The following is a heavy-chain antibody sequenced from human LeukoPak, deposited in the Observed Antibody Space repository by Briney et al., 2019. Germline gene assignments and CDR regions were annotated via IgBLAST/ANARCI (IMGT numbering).Heavy chain of an antibody. CDR1: GFTVSSNY. D-gene: IGHD4-17*01. V-gene: IGHV3-23*01. CDR3: AKEGRPYGFMDV. CDR2: ISGSGGST. J-gene: IGHJ6*02. Sequence: GGSLRLSCAASGFTVSSNYMSWVRQAPGKGLEWVSAISGSGGSTYYADSVKGRFTVSKDNSKNTLYLQMNSLRAEDTAVYYCAKEGRPYGFMDVWGQGTTVTVSS.